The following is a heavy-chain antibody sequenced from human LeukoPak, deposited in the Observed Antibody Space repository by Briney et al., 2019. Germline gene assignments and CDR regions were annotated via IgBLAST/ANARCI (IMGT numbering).Heavy chain of an antibody. Sequence: PSETLSLTCTVSGGSISSSSYYWGWIRQPPGKGLEWIGNIYYSGTTYYNPSLKSRVTISVDTSKNQFSLKLSSVTAADTAVYYCAGASDYGDYFDYWGQGTLVTVSS. CDR3: AGASDYGDYFDY. V-gene: IGHV4-39*01. D-gene: IGHD4-17*01. CDR1: GGSISSSSYY. J-gene: IGHJ4*02. CDR2: IYYSGTT.